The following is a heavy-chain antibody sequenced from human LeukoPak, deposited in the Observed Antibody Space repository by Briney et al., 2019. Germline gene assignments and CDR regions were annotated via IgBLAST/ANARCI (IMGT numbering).Heavy chain of an antibody. J-gene: IGHJ6*03. V-gene: IGHV3-7*01. CDR2: IKQDGSEK. CDR3: ARDLHEGATMYYYYYYMDV. CDR1: GFTFSSHW. Sequence: GGSLRLSCEASGFTFSSHWMHWVRQAPGKGLEWVANIKQDGSEKYYVDSVKGRFTISRDNAKNSLYLQMNSLRAEDTAVYYCARDLHEGATMYYYYYYMDVWGKGTTVTISS. D-gene: IGHD1-26*01.